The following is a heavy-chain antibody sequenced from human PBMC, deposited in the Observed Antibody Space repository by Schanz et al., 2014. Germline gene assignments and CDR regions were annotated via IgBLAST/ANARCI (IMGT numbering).Heavy chain of an antibody. D-gene: IGHD3-10*01. Sequence: EVQLVESGGGLVKPGGSLRLSCATSGFTLNNAWMNWVRQAPGKGLQWVARIKSKTDGGTRDYAAPVKGRFTISTDDSKNPVYLQRNSLQTEDTAVYYCPADLWFGAVWGVWWGQGTLVTVSS. CDR3: PADLWFGAVWGVW. CDR2: IKSKTDGGTR. V-gene: IGHV3-15*01. CDR1: GFTLNNAW. J-gene: IGHJ4*02.